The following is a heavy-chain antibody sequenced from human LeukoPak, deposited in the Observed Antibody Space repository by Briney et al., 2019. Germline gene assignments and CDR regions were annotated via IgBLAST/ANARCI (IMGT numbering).Heavy chain of an antibody. CDR3: ARGGYSNYDFDY. D-gene: IGHD4-11*01. Sequence: SQTLSLTCTVSGGSISSGGYYWSWIRQHPGKGLEWIGYIYYSGSTNYNPSLKSRVTISVDTSKNQFSLKLSSVTAADTAVYYCARGGYSNYDFDYWGQGTLVTVSS. CDR1: GGSISSGGYY. J-gene: IGHJ4*02. CDR2: IYYSGST. V-gene: IGHV4-31*03.